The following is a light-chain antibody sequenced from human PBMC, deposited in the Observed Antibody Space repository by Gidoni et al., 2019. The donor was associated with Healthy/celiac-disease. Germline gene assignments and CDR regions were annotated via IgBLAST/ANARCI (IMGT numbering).Light chain of an antibody. Sequence: QSVLTQPPSVSGAPGPRVTISCTGSSSNIGTGYDVHWYQQLPGTAPKLLIYGNNKRPSGVPDRFSGSKSGTSASLAITGLQADDEADYYCQSYDSSLSGWVFGGGTKLTVL. CDR1: SSNIGTGYD. V-gene: IGLV1-40*01. J-gene: IGLJ3*02. CDR2: GNN. CDR3: QSYDSSLSGWV.